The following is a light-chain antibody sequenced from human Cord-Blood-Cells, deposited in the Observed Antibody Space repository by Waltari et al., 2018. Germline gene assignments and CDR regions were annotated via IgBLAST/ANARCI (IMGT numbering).Light chain of an antibody. Sequence: DLQMIQCPSSLSHSVGDRVTMTCRTSQSISSYLNWYQQKPGKAPKLLIYAASSLQSGVPSRFSGSGSGTDFTLTISSLQPEDFATYYCQQSYSTPFTFGPGTKVDIK. CDR3: QQSYSTPFT. CDR2: AAS. J-gene: IGKJ3*01. CDR1: QSISSY. V-gene: IGKV1-39*01.